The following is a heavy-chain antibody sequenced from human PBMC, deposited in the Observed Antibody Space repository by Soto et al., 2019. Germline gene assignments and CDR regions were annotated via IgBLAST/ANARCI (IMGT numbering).Heavy chain of an antibody. J-gene: IGHJ6*02. CDR1: GGSISSGDYY. CDR3: ARGNSDVQYGMDV. D-gene: IGHD3-10*01. CDR2: IYYSGST. V-gene: IGHV4-30-4*01. Sequence: NPSETLSLTCTVSGGSISSGDYYWSWIRQPPGKGLEWIGYIYYSGSTYYNPSLKSRVTISVDTSKNQFSLKLSSVTAADTAVYYCARGNSDVQYGMDVWGQGTTVTVSS.